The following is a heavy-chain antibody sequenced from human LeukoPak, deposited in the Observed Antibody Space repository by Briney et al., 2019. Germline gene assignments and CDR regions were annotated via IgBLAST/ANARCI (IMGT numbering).Heavy chain of an antibody. CDR1: GFIFSTYA. Sequence: PGGSLRLSCTASGFIFSTYAFHWVRQAPGKGPEWMAFITYDGSNTYFADSVKGRFTLSRDNSKNALYLQMNRLRPADTAVYYCARPGGYAFDLWGQGTMVTVSS. J-gene: IGHJ3*01. V-gene: IGHV3-30*04. CDR2: ITYDGSNT. CDR3: ARPGGYAFDL. D-gene: IGHD3-10*01.